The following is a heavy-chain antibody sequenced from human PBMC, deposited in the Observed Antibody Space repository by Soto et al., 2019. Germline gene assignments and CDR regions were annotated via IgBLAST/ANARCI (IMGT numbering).Heavy chain of an antibody. CDR3: ASNYRSYGYSYYYGMDV. D-gene: IGHD5-18*01. V-gene: IGHV1-46*01. Sequence: ASVKVSCKASGYTFTSYYMHWVRQAPGQGLEWMGIINPSGGSTSYAQKFQGRVTMTRDTSTSTVYMELSSLRSEDTAVYYCASNYRSYGYSYYYGMDVSGQGTTVTVSS. CDR1: GYTFTSYY. CDR2: INPSGGST. J-gene: IGHJ6*02.